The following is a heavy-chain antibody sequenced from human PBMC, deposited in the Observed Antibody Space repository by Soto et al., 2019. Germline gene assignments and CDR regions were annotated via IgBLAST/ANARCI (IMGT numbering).Heavy chain of an antibody. CDR3: AKGMVRGPQYTPDAFDI. D-gene: IGHD3-10*01. J-gene: IGHJ3*02. CDR2: ISGSGGST. V-gene: IGHV3-23*01. CDR1: GFTFSSYA. Sequence: PVGSLRLSCAASGFTFSSYAMSWVRQAPGKGLEWVSAISGSGGSTYYADSVKGRFTISRDNSKNTLYLQMNSLRAEDTAVYYCAKGMVRGPQYTPDAFDIWGQGTMVTVSS.